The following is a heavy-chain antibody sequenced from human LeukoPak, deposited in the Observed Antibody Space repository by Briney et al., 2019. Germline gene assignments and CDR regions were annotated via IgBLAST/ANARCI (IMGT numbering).Heavy chain of an antibody. CDR1: GFTFSSYA. Sequence: AGGSLRLSCAASGFTFSSYAMSWVRQAPGKGLEWVSAISGSGGSTYYADSVKGRSTISRDNPKNTLYLQMNSLRANDTAVLYCATLSPRIAAASSYWGQGTLVTVSS. V-gene: IGHV3-23*01. D-gene: IGHD6-13*01. CDR2: ISGSGGST. CDR3: ATLSPRIAAASSY. J-gene: IGHJ4*02.